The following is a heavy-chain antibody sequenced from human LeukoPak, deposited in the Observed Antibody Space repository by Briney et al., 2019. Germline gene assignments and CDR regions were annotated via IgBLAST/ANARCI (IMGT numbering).Heavy chain of an antibody. Sequence: ASVKVSCKASGYTFTGYYMHWVRQAPGQGLEWMGWINPNSGGTNYAQKFQGRVTMTRDTSISTAYMELSRLRSDDTAVYYCARDPNLLWFGELPLPPDYWGQGTLVTVSS. CDR2: INPNSGGT. CDR1: GYTFTGYY. V-gene: IGHV1-2*02. CDR3: ARDPNLLWFGELPLPPDY. J-gene: IGHJ4*02. D-gene: IGHD3-10*01.